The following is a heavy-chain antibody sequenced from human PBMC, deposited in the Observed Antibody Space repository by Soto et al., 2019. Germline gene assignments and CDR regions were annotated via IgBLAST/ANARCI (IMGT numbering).Heavy chain of an antibody. J-gene: IGHJ4*02. V-gene: IGHV4-34*01. D-gene: IGHD3-9*01. CDR2: INHSGST. Sequence: QVQLQQWGAGLLKPSETLSLTCAVYGGSFSGYYWSWIRQPPGKGLEWIGEINHSGSTNYNPSLKSRVTISVDTSKNQFSLKLSSVTAADTAVYYCARGGRYFDWLPKYFDYWGQGTLVTVSS. CDR1: GGSFSGYY. CDR3: ARGGRYFDWLPKYFDY.